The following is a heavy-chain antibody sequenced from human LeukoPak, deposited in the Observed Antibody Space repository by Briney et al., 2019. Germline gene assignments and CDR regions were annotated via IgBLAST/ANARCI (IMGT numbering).Heavy chain of an antibody. CDR3: ARGKREDGYAYDY. CDR1: GGSISSGGYY. D-gene: IGHD5-24*01. V-gene: IGHV4-31*03. Sequence: PSETLSLTCTVSGGSISSGGYYWSWIRQHPGKGLEWIGYIYYSGSSYYNPSLKSRVTISVDTSKNQFSLKLSSVTAADTAVYYCARGKREDGYAYDYWGQGTLVTVSS. CDR2: IYYSGSS. J-gene: IGHJ4*02.